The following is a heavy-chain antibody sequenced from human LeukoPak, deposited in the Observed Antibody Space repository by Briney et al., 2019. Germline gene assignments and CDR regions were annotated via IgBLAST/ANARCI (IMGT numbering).Heavy chain of an antibody. CDR2: INHSGST. V-gene: IGHV4-34*01. Sequence: SETLSLTCAVYGGSFSGYYWSWIRQPPGKGLEWIGEINHSGSTNYNPSLKSRVTMSVDTSKNQFSLKLSSVTAADTAVYYCARDLGVVTTNDAFDIWGQGTMVTVSS. CDR1: GGSFSGYY. D-gene: IGHD3-3*01. CDR3: ARDLGVVTTNDAFDI. J-gene: IGHJ3*02.